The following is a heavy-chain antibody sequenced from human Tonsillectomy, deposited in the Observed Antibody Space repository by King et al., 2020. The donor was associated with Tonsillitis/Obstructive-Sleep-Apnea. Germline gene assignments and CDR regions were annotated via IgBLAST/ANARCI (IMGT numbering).Heavy chain of an antibody. J-gene: IGHJ6*04. CDR1: GFTISRYW. V-gene: IGHV3-74*01. Sequence: VQLVESGGGLVQPGGSLRLSCAASGFTISRYWMHWVRQAPGKGLVWVSRINSDGSSTSYADSVKGRFTIARDNAKNTLYLQMKSLRVEDTGVYCCARGPEGILYRLDVWGKGTTVTVFS. CDR3: ARGPEGILYRLDV. CDR2: INSDGSST. D-gene: IGHD2-8*02.